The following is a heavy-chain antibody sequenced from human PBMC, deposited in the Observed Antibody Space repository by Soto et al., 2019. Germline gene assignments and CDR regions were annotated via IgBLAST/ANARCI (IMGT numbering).Heavy chain of an antibody. Sequence: GASVKVSCKASGGTFSSYAISWVRQAPGQGLEWMGGIIPIFGTANYAQKFQGRVTITADESTSTAYMELSSLRSEDAGVYYCARKAVGEAYGLDVWGQGTTVTVSS. CDR1: GGTFSSYA. D-gene: IGHD1-26*01. V-gene: IGHV1-69*13. CDR2: IIPIFGTA. CDR3: ARKAVGEAYGLDV. J-gene: IGHJ6*02.